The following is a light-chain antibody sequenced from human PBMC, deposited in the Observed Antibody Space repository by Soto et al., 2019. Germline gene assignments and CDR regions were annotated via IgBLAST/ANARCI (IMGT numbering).Light chain of an antibody. CDR3: QSYDSTLSARYV. CDR1: SSNIGGNS. J-gene: IGLJ1*01. V-gene: IGLV1-51*01. CDR2: DDD. Sequence: SALAQPPSVSAAPGQRVTISCSGSSSNIGGNSVSWYQQLPGTAPKLLIYDDDKRPSGIPDRFSGSKSGTSASLAITGLQAEDEGDYYCQSYDSTLSARYVFGTGTKVTVL.